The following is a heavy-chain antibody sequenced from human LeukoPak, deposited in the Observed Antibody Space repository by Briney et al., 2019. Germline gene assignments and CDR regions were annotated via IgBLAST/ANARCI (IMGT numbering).Heavy chain of an antibody. Sequence: ASVKASCKASGYTFTGYYMHWVRQAPGHGFEWMGWINPNSGGTNYAQNFRGGGTMTRDTSSSAAYLELSRLRSDDTAVYYCASTPRRSGYGLGGYWGQGTLVTVSS. V-gene: IGHV1-2*02. D-gene: IGHD5-12*01. CDR3: ASTPRRSGYGLGGY. J-gene: IGHJ4*02. CDR2: INPNSGGT. CDR1: GYTFTGYY.